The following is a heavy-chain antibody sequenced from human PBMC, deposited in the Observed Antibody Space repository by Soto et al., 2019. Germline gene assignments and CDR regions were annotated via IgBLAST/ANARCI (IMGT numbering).Heavy chain of an antibody. J-gene: IGHJ4*02. Sequence: EVQLLESGGGLVQPGRSLRLSCAASGFTFSNYAMSWVRQAPGQGLDWVSAISGSGGTTYYADSVKGRFTISRDNSNNTLFLQMNSLRAVDAAVYYCAKFFVETGSNSGWPWFFHNWGQGTLVTVSS. CDR3: AKFFVETGSNSGWPWFFHN. CDR2: ISGSGGTT. D-gene: IGHD6-25*01. V-gene: IGHV3-23*01. CDR1: GFTFSNYA.